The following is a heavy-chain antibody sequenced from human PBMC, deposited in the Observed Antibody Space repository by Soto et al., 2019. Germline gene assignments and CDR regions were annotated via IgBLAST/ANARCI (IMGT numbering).Heavy chain of an antibody. D-gene: IGHD6-13*01. V-gene: IGHV1-8*01. CDR3: ARVRALAAAGTRSKFNYYYYYMDV. CDR2: MNPNSGNT. CDR1: GYTFTSYD. Sequence: ASVKVSCKASGYTFTSYDINWVRQATGQGLEWMGWMNPNSGNTGYAQKFQGRVTMTRNTSISTAYMELSSLRSEDTAVYYCARVRALAAAGTRSKFNYYYYYMDVWGKGTTVTGLL. J-gene: IGHJ6*03.